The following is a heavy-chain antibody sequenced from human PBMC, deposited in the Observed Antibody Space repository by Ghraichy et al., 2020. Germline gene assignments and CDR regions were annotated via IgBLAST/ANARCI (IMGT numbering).Heavy chain of an antibody. J-gene: IGHJ6*02. V-gene: IGHV3-48*02. Sequence: LSLTCVGSGFTFSSYSMNWVRQSPGKGLEWVSYITSSSTRFYADSVKGRFTISRDNAQNSLYLQMNSLRDEDTAEYYCARGSRVVRFYYYDGMDVWGQGTTVTVSS. CDR1: GFTFSSYS. D-gene: IGHD4-23*01. CDR2: ITSSSTR. CDR3: ARGSRVVRFYYYDGMDV.